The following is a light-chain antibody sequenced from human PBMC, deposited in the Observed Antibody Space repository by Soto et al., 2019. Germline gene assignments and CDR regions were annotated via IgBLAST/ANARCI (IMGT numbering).Light chain of an antibody. V-gene: IGLV2-14*01. CDR3: SSYTGSSTYVV. CDR1: SSDVGGYNY. Sequence: QSALTQPASVSGSPGQSITMSCTGTSSDVGGYNYVSWYQQHPSKAPKLMIYDVSNRPSGVSNRFSGSKSANTASLTISGLQAEDEADYYCSSYTGSSTYVVFGGGTKLTVL. CDR2: DVS. J-gene: IGLJ2*01.